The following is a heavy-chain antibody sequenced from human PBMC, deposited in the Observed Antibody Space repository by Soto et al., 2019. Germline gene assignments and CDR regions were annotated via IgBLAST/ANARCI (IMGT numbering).Heavy chain of an antibody. Sequence: EVQLVESGGGXVQPGGSLRLSCAASGFTFSSYWMHWVRQAPGKGLVWVSRINSDGSSTSYADSVKGRFTISRDNAKNTLYLQMNSLRAEDTAVYYCARDYATMIVVNNFDYWGQGTLVTVSS. CDR1: GFTFSSYW. CDR3: ARDYATMIVVNNFDY. D-gene: IGHD3-22*01. J-gene: IGHJ4*02. V-gene: IGHV3-74*01. CDR2: INSDGSST.